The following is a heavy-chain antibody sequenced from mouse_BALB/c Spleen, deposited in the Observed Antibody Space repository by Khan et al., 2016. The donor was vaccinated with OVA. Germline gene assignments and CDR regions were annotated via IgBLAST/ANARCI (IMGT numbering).Heavy chain of an antibody. CDR3: TRIYGSDFDY. CDR1: GYSFTGYF. J-gene: IGHJ2*01. Sequence: VQLKQSGPELVKPGASVKISCKASGYSFTGYFMNWVMQSHGKSLEWIGCINPHIGEPLYNQKFKGKATFTVDESSSTAHMEIRSLASEDSSVYDCTRIYGSDFDYWGQGTTLTVSS. CDR2: INPHIGEP. D-gene: IGHD1-1*02. V-gene: IGHV1-20*02.